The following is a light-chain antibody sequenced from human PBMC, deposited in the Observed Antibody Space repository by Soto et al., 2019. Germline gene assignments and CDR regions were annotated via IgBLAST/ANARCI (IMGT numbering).Light chain of an antibody. J-gene: IGLJ1*01. Sequence: SYVLTQPPSVSVAPGQTARITCGGNKIGSKSVHWFQQKPGQAPVLVIYYDSDRPSGIPERFSGSNSGNTATLTISRVEAGDEADYYCQVWDSSSDHYVFGTGTKLTVL. V-gene: IGLV3-21*04. CDR3: QVWDSSSDHYV. CDR2: YDS. CDR1: KIGSKS.